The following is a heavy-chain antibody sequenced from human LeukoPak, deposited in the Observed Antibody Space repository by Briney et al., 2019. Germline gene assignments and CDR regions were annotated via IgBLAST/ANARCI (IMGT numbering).Heavy chain of an antibody. CDR2: ISYDGSNK. CDR1: GFTFSSYG. Sequence: AGGSLRLSCAASGFTFSSYGMHWVRQAPGKGLEWVAVISYDGSNKYYADSVKGRFTISRDNSKNTLYLQMNSLRAEDTAVYYCAKRYCSGGSCYHADYWGQGTLVTVSS. D-gene: IGHD2-15*01. CDR3: AKRYCSGGSCYHADY. V-gene: IGHV3-30*18. J-gene: IGHJ4*02.